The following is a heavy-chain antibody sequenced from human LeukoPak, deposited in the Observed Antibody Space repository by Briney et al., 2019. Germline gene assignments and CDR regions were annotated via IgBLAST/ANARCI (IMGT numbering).Heavy chain of an antibody. CDR3: ARGDILTTRQLDS. Sequence: GGSLRLSCAASGFTFSSYAMSWVRQAPGKGLEWVSAISGSGGSTYYADSVKGRFTISRDSAKNSLYLQMNSLRPEDTAFYYCARGDILTTRQLDSWGLGTLVTVSS. J-gene: IGHJ4*02. D-gene: IGHD3-9*01. V-gene: IGHV3-23*01. CDR2: ISGSGGST. CDR1: GFTFSSYA.